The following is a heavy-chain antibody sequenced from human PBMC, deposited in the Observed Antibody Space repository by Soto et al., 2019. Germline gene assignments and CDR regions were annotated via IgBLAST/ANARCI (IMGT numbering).Heavy chain of an antibody. CDR2: IIPIFGTA. CDR3: AREQGGGPMAVAYYYYYGMDV. CDR1: GGTFSSYA. Sequence: GASVKVSCKASGGTFSSYAISWVRQAPGQGLEWMGGIIPIFGTANYAQKFQGRVTITADESTSTAYMELSSLRSEDTAVYYCAREQGGGPMAVAYYYYYGMDVWGQGTTVTVSS. V-gene: IGHV1-69*13. J-gene: IGHJ6*02. D-gene: IGHD6-19*01.